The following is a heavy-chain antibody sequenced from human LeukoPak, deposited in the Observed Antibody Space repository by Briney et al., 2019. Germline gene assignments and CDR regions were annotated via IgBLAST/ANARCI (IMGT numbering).Heavy chain of an antibody. CDR3: ARDPAPIKSSGYWVY. Sequence: GGSLRLSCAASGLTFSNYAMTWVRQAPGKGLECVSLISGSGTNTYYADSVKGRFTISRDNFKNTLYLQMNSLRAEDTAVYYCARDPAPIKSSGYWVYWGQGTQVTVSS. CDR2: ISGSGTNT. J-gene: IGHJ4*02. D-gene: IGHD3-22*01. CDR1: GLTFSNYA. V-gene: IGHV3-23*01.